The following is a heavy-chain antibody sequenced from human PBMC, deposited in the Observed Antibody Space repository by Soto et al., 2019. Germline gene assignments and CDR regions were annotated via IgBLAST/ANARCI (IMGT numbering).Heavy chain of an antibody. V-gene: IGHV3-74*03. J-gene: IGHJ3*02. CDR3: AREAGYCSRTSCYRRAFDT. D-gene: IGHD2-2*01. Sequence: LGGSLRLSCAASGFTFSGYSMSWVRQAPGKGLEWVSRINTDGGSSAYADSVKGRFTISRDNAKNTLYLQVNGLRAEDTAVYYCAREAGYCSRTSCYRRAFDTWGQGTTVTVSS. CDR1: GFTFSGYS. CDR2: INTDGGSS.